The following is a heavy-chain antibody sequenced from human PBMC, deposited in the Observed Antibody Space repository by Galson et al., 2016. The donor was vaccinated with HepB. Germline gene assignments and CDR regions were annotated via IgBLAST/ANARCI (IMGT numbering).Heavy chain of an antibody. Sequence: SLRLSCAASGFTFDDYGMHWARQAPGKGLEWVSGLSWNSANIAYADSVKGRFTISRDNAKNSVYLQMNSLRTEDTALYYCAKHSSIGERKDGLDVWGQGTTVTVSS. CDR1: GFTFDDYG. V-gene: IGHV3-9*01. CDR3: AKHSSIGERKDGLDV. CDR2: LSWNSANI. D-gene: IGHD5-18*01. J-gene: IGHJ6*02.